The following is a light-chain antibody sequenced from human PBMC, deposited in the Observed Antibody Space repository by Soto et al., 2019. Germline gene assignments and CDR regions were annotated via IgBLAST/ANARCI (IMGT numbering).Light chain of an antibody. Sequence: QSVLTQPPSVSGAPGQRVTISCTGNNSNIGAGYVVHWYQQVPGTAPKLLIYSNSNRPSGVPDRFSGSKSGTSASLAITGLQAEDEADYYCQSYDSSTSGPRVFGGGTKLTVL. J-gene: IGLJ3*02. CDR1: NSNIGAGYV. CDR3: QSYDSSTSGPRV. V-gene: IGLV1-40*01. CDR2: SNS.